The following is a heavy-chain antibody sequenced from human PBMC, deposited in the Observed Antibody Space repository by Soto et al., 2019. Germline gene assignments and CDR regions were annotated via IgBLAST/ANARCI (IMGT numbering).Heavy chain of an antibody. Sequence: QVQLVQSGAEEKKPGASVKVSCKATGYTFTSYAMHWVRQAPGQRLEWMGWINAGNGNTKYSQKFQGRVTITRDTSASTAYMELSSLRSEDTAVYYCARDRGEAINYGRFDPRGQGNLGTVPS. CDR2: INAGNGNT. J-gene: IGHJ5*02. V-gene: IGHV1-3*05. D-gene: IGHD3-16*01. CDR3: ARDRGEAINYGRFDP. CDR1: GYTFTSYA.